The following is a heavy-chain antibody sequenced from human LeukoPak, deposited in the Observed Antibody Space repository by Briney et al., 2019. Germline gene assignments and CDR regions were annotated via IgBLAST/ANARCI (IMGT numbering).Heavy chain of an antibody. J-gene: IGHJ3*02. Sequence: ASVKVSCKASGYTFTGYYIHWVRQAPGQGREWMGWIYPYSGDTNYAQSFQGRVTMTRDTSISTAYMELSSLKSDDTAVYYCARDRNSGSSLDIWGQGTMLTVSS. CDR1: GYTFTGYY. V-gene: IGHV1-2*02. CDR3: ARDRNSGSSLDI. D-gene: IGHD6-6*01. CDR2: IYPYSGDT.